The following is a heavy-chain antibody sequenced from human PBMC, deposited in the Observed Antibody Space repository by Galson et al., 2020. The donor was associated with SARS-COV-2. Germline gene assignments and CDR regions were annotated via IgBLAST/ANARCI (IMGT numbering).Heavy chain of an antibody. V-gene: IGHV4-38-2*02. D-gene: IGHD3-3*01. Sequence: SETLSLTCTVSGYSISSGYYWGWIRQPPGKGLEWIGSIYHSGSIYYNPSLKSRVTISVDTSKNQFSLKLSSVTAADTAVYYCARVSSFWSGYLPYFDYWGQGTLVTVSS. CDR1: GYSISSGYY. CDR3: ARVSSFWSGYLPYFDY. CDR2: IYHSGSI. J-gene: IGHJ4*02.